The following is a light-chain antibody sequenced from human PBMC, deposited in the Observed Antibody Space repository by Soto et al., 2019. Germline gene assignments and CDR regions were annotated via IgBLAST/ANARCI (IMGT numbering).Light chain of an antibody. CDR2: TAS. Sequence: EIVLTQSPGTLSLSPGERAALSCRASQPLTSNSLAWYQQKPGQAPRLLMYTASIRATGIPDRFSGSGSGTDFTLTISRLEAEDFAVFYCQQYGHSPWTFDQGTKVEIK. V-gene: IGKV3-20*01. CDR3: QQYGHSPWT. J-gene: IGKJ1*01. CDR1: QPLTSNS.